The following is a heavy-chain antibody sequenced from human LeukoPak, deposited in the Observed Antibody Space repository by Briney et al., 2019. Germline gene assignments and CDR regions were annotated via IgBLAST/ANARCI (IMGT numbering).Heavy chain of an antibody. D-gene: IGHD2-21*02. CDR1: GSTFSNYY. CDR2: INTDGRST. Sequence: GGSLRLSCAASGSTFSNYYMHWVRRAPGKGLVWVSRINTDGRSTDYADSVKGRFTISRDNAKNTLYLQMNSLRAEDTAAYYCTRDAGTAGAERLDYWGQGTLVTVSS. CDR3: TRDAGTAGAERLDY. J-gene: IGHJ4*02. V-gene: IGHV3-74*01.